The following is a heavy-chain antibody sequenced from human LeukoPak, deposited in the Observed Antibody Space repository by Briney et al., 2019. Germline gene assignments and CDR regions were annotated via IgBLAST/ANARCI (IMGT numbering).Heavy chain of an antibody. V-gene: IGHV3-23*01. D-gene: IGHD3-10*01. J-gene: IGHJ4*02. Sequence: QSGGSLRLSCAASGFTFSSYAMGWVRQAPGKGLEWVSAISGSGGSTYYADSVKGRFTISRDNSKNTLYLQMNSLRAEDTAVYYCAKILWFGESSPFDYWGQGTLVTVSS. CDR1: GFTFSSYA. CDR2: ISGSGGST. CDR3: AKILWFGESSPFDY.